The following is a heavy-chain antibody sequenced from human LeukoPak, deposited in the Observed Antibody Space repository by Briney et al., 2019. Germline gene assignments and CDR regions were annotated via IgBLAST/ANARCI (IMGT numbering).Heavy chain of an antibody. CDR3: AKGLYYYDSSGYHPRGAFDI. J-gene: IGHJ3*02. CDR2: ISGSGGST. Sequence: GGSLRLSCAASGFTFSSYAMSWVRQAPGKGLEWVSAISGSGGSTYYADSVKGRFTISRDNSKNTLYLQMNSLRAEDTAGYYCAKGLYYYDSSGYHPRGAFDIWGQGTMVTVSS. V-gene: IGHV3-23*01. CDR1: GFTFSSYA. D-gene: IGHD3-22*01.